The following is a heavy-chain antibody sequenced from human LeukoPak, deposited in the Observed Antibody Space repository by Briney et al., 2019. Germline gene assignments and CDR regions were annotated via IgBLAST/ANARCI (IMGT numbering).Heavy chain of an antibody. V-gene: IGHV3-73*01. CDR1: GFTFSGST. J-gene: IGHJ4*02. D-gene: IGHD5-18*01. Sequence: QPGGSLKLSCAASGFTFSGSTMHWVRQAPGKGLEWVGRIRSKTDSYATAYAASVEGRFSISREDSKDTAYLQMNSLKTEDTAVYYRTTVKTTMVWGQGSLVTVSS. CDR3: TTVKTTMV. CDR2: IRSKTDSYAT.